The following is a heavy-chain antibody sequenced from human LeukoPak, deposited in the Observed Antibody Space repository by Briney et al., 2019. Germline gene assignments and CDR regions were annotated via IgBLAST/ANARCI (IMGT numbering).Heavy chain of an antibody. D-gene: IGHD5-12*01. V-gene: IGHV3-30*18. CDR2: ISYDGSNK. J-gene: IGHJ2*01. Sequence: GGSLRLSCVASGFTLSTYGMPWLRQAPGKGLEWVAVISYDGSNKYYADSVKGRFTISRDNSKNTLSLQMHSLRTEDTAIYYCAKDKYGWLSSDWYFDLWGRGTLVTVSS. CDR3: AKDKYGWLSSDWYFDL. CDR1: GFTLSTYG.